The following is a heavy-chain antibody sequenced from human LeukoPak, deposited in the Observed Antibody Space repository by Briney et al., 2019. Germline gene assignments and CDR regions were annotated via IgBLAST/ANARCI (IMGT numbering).Heavy chain of an antibody. CDR2: IYYSGST. CDR1: GGSISNYY. V-gene: IGHV4-59*01. J-gene: IGHJ5*02. CDR3: ARVDYGSGSYRFDP. D-gene: IGHD3-10*01. Sequence: PSETLSLTCTVSGGSISNYYWSWIRQPPGKGLEWIGYIYYSGSTNYNPSLKSRVTISVDTSKNQFSLKLSSVTAADTAVYYCARVDYGSGSYRFDPWGQGTLVTVSS.